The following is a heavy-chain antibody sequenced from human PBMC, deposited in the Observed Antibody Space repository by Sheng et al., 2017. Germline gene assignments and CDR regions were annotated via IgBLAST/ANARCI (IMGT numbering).Heavy chain of an antibody. CDR3: ARGVAVAGTGFDY. Sequence: QVQLQESGPGLVKPSQTLSLTHTVSGGSISSGSYYWSWIRQPAGKGLEWIGRIYSSGSTNYNPSLKSRVTISVDTSKNQFSLKLSSVTAADTAVYYCARGVAVAGTGFDYWGQGTLVTVSS. CDR2: IYSSGST. CDR1: GGSISSGSYY. D-gene: IGHD6-19*01. V-gene: IGHV4-61*02. J-gene: IGHJ4*02.